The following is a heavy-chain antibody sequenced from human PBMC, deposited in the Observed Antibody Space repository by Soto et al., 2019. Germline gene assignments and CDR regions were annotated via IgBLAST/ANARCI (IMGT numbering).Heavy chain of an antibody. CDR2: IGTSSSYT. Sequence: GGSLRLSCAASGFTFSDYYMSWIRQAPGKGLEWLSYIGTSSSYTNYADSVKGRFTISISTAYLQWSSLKASDTAMYYCARQGDGSGTTDAFDIWGQGTMVTVSS. V-gene: IGHV3-11*03. J-gene: IGHJ3*02. CDR3: ARQGDGSGTTDAFDI. D-gene: IGHD3-10*01. CDR1: GFTFSDYY.